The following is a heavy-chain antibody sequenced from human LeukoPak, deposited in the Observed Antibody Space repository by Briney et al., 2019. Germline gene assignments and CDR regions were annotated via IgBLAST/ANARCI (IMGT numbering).Heavy chain of an antibody. CDR3: ARLTAVVTFDY. V-gene: IGHV5-51*01. D-gene: IGHD4-23*01. CDR1: GYSFTSYW. J-gene: IGHJ4*02. CDR2: IYPSDSDT. Sequence: GESLQISCKGSGYSFTSYWIGWVRQMPGKGLEWMGVIYPSDSDTRYSPSFQGQVTISADKSISTAYLQWRSLKVSDSAMYYCARLTAVVTFDYWGQGTLVTVSS.